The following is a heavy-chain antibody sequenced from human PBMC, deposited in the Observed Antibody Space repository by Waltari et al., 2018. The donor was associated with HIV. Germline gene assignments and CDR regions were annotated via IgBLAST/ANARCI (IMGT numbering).Heavy chain of an antibody. CDR2: IWYDGSNK. CDR1: GFTFSTHG. V-gene: IGHV3-33*01. J-gene: IGHJ6*02. D-gene: IGHD3-10*01. Sequence: QVQLVESGGGVVQPGRLLRLSCAASGFTFSTHGMHWVRQAPGKGLEWVSVIWYDGSNKYYADSVKGRFSISRDNSKNTLYLQMNSLRAEDTAVYFCARRGVLTYYYTMDVWGQGTTVTVSS. CDR3: ARRGVLTYYYTMDV.